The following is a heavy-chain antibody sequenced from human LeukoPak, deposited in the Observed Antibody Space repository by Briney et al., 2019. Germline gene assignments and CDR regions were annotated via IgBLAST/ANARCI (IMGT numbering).Heavy chain of an antibody. CDR2: ISSGGRYV. D-gene: IGHD5-24*01. CDR1: GFSFSTYS. J-gene: IGHJ4*02. V-gene: IGHV3-21*04. CDR3: ASGVGRWLPSGMFDY. Sequence: GGSLRLSCAASGFSFSTYSMNWVRQAPGKGLEWVSSISSGGRYVYYADSVKGRFTISRDNAKNSLYLQMNSLRAEDTAVYYCASGVGRWLPSGMFDYWGQGTLVTVSS.